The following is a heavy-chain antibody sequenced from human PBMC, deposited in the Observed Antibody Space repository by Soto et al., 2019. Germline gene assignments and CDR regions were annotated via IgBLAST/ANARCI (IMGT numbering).Heavy chain of an antibody. J-gene: IGHJ4*02. Sequence: EVQLVESGGGLVQPGGSLRLSCAASGFTVSSNFLIWVRQAPGKGLECVSIIYSGGSTDHADSVKDRFTISRDNSKNTLYLQMNRLRAEDTAVYYCARRHYYGLDWGQGTLVTVSS. CDR1: GFTVSSNF. D-gene: IGHD3-10*01. V-gene: IGHV3-66*04. CDR3: ARRHYYGLD. CDR2: IYSGGST.